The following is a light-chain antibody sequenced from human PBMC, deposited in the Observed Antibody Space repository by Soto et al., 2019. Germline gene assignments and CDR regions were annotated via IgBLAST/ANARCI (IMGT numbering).Light chain of an antibody. V-gene: IGLV2-23*02. J-gene: IGLJ2*01. CDR2: EVI. CDR1: STDVGSYNL. CDR3: CSYAGTSASV. Sequence: QSALTQPASVSGSLGQSITISCTGTSTDVGSYNLVSWYQQHPGKAPKLMIYEVIKRPSGVSNRFSGSKSGNTASLTISGLQAEDEADYYCCSYAGTSASVFGGGTKVTVL.